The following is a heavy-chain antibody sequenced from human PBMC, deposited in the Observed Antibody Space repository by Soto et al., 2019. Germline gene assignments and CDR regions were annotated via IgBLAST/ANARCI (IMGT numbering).Heavy chain of an antibody. CDR2: MNPSSGNT. Sequence: GASVKVSCKASGYTFTSYDINWVRQATGQGLEWMGWMNPSSGNTGYAQKFQGRVTMTRNTSISTAYMELSSLRSEDTAVYYCARGLGSSGWYVYWGQGTLVTVSS. CDR3: ARGLGSSGWYVY. D-gene: IGHD6-19*01. J-gene: IGHJ4*02. V-gene: IGHV1-8*01. CDR1: GYTFTSYD.